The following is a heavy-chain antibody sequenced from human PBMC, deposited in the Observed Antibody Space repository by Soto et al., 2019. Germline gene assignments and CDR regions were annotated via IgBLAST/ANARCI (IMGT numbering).Heavy chain of an antibody. J-gene: IGHJ4*02. CDR2: ISAYNGDT. CDR1: GYTFTSYG. D-gene: IGHD3-16*01. CDR3: ARGDLYGRFDY. V-gene: IGHV1-18*01. Sequence: ASVKVSCKASGYTFTSYGVSWVRQAPGQGLEWMGWISAYNGDTNYAQKFQGRVTMTTDTSTTPAYMELRNLRSDDTAVYYCARGDLYGRFDYWGQGTLVTVSS.